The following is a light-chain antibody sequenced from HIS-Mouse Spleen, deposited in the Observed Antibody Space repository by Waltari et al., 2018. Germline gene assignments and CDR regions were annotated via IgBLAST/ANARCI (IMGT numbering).Light chain of an antibody. Sequence: QSALTQPASVSGSPGQSITISCTGTSSDVGGYNYVSWYQQHPGKAPKLMIYDVRNRPSGVANRFSGSKSCNTASLTISGLQAEDEADYYCSSYTSSSTYVFGTGTKVTVL. CDR1: SSDVGGYNY. CDR2: DVR. CDR3: SSYTSSSTYV. J-gene: IGLJ1*01. V-gene: IGLV2-14*03.